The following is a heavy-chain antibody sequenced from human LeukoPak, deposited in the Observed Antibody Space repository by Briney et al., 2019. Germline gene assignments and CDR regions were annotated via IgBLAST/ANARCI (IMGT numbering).Heavy chain of an antibody. CDR1: GFTFSSYA. Sequence: GGSLRLSCAASGFTFSSYAMSWVRQAPGKGLEWVSTFSGSGGGDTTYYADSVKGRFTISRDNSKNKLYLQMNSLRAEDTAVYSCAKNLANGSSGLLDYWGQGTLVTVSS. D-gene: IGHD6-19*01. J-gene: IGHJ4*02. V-gene: IGHV3-23*01. CDR2: FSGSGGGDTT. CDR3: AKNLANGSSGLLDY.